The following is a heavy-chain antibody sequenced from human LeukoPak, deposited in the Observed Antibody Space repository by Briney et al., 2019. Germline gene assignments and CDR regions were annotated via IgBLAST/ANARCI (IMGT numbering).Heavy chain of an antibody. CDR3: ARGGARYCSGGSCRYFDY. J-gene: IGHJ4*02. V-gene: IGHV4-34*01. D-gene: IGHD2-15*01. Sequence: SETLSLTCAVYGGSFSGYYWSWIRQPPGKGLEWIGEINHSGSTNYNPSPKSRVTISVDTSKNQFSLKLSSVTAADTAVYYCARGGARYCSGGSCRYFDYWGQGTLVTVSS. CDR2: INHSGST. CDR1: GGSFSGYY.